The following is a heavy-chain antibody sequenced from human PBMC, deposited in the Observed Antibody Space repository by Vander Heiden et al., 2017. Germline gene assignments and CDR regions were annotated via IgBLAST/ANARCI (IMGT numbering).Heavy chain of an antibody. CDR3: ARDQGIAAAGYYYYYGMDV. J-gene: IGHJ6*02. CDR1: GGPISSYY. D-gene: IGHD6-13*01. V-gene: IGHV4-59*01. Sequence: QVQLQESGPGLVKPSETLSLTCTVSGGPISSYYGSWIRQPPGKGLVWIRYIYYSGSTNYNPSLKSRVTISVDTSKNQFSLKLSSVTAADTAVYYCARDQGIAAAGYYYYYGMDVWGQGTTVTVSS. CDR2: IYYSGST.